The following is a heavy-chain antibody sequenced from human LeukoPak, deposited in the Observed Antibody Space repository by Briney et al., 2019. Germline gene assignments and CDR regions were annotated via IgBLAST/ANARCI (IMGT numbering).Heavy chain of an antibody. D-gene: IGHD3-9*01. CDR2: ISDSGGSA. CDR1: GFTFSSYA. V-gene: IGHV3-23*01. CDR3: AKGMASRSRLLRFFDFFGF. J-gene: IGHJ4*02. Sequence: GGSLRLSCAASGFTFSSYAINWVRQAPGKGLEWVSGISDSGGSAYYADSVKGRFTISRDNSKNTLYLQMDSLRAEDTAVYYCAKGMASRSRLLRFFDFFGFWGQGTLVTVSS.